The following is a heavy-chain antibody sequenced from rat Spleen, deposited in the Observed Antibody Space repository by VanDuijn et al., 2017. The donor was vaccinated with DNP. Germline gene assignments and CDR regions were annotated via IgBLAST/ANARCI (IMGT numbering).Heavy chain of an antibody. CDR1: GFNFDDYW. J-gene: IGHJ4*01. CDR2: INKASSTI. CDR3: ARETTVAMDA. Sequence: EVELVESGGGLVQPGRSLKLSCAASGFNFDDYWMGWVRQAPGKGLEWIGEINKASSTINYSPSLKDKFAISRDNAQTTLYLQMSKLGPEKKAIYYCARETTVAMDAWGQGTSVTVSS. D-gene: IGHD1-3*01. V-gene: IGHV4-2*01.